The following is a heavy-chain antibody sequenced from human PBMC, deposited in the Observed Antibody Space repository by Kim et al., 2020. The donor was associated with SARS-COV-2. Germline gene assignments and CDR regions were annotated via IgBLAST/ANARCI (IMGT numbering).Heavy chain of an antibody. Sequence: SETLSLTCAVYGDPVNGYYWSWIRQPPGKGLEWIGEINYDRSTNYNPSLKSRVTMSLDSSKNQFSLRLTSLTAADTAVYYCATGGSFDWLFD. CDR2: INYDRST. CDR3: ATGGSFDWLFD. V-gene: IGHV4-34*01. J-gene: IGHJ5*02. CDR1: GDPVNGYY. D-gene: IGHD3-9*01.